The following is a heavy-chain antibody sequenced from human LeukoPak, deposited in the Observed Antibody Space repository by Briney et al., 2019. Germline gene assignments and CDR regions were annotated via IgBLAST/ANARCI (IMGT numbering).Heavy chain of an antibody. CDR3: ARDGADYGDYAVYFAY. CDR2: IWYDGSKE. J-gene: IGHJ4*02. D-gene: IGHD4-17*01. V-gene: IGHV3-33*01. CDR1: GFTFSDYA. Sequence: GGSLRLSCAASGFTFSDYAFHWVRQVPGKGPEWVAVIWYDGSKEYYSDSMKGRVTISRDNSKDTVYLHMDSLRAEDTAIYYCARDGADYGDYAVYFAYWGQGALVTVSS.